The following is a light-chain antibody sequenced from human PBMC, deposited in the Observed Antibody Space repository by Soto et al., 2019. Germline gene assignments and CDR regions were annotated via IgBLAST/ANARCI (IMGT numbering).Light chain of an antibody. CDR1: QSVSSSY. J-gene: IGKJ4*01. CDR2: GAS. CDR3: QQYGSSRLT. V-gene: IGKV3-20*01. Sequence: EIVLTQSPGTLSLSPGERATLSCRASQSVSSSYLAWYQQKPGQAPRPLIYGASSRATGIPDRFSGSGSGTDFTLTISRLESEDFAVYYCQQYGSSRLTFGGGTKVEIK.